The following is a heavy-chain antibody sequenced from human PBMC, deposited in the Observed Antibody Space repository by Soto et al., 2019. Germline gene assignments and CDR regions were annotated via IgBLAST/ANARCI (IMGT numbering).Heavy chain of an antibody. CDR1: GFTFSSYA. CDR2: ISYDGSNK. Sequence: QVQLVESGGGVVQPGRSLRLSCAASGFTFSSYAMHWVRQAPGKGLEWVAVISYDGSNKYYADSVKGRFTISRDNSKNTLYLQMNSLRAEDTAVYYCAMDTTSTIAAAGTDLHYYYHCGMDVWGQGTTVTVSS. J-gene: IGHJ6*02. CDR3: AMDTTSTIAAAGTDLHYYYHCGMDV. V-gene: IGHV3-30-3*01. D-gene: IGHD6-13*01.